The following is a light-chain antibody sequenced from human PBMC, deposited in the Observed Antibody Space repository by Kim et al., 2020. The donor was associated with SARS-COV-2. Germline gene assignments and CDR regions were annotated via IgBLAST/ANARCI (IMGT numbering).Light chain of an antibody. CDR3: QQRSNWPHT. V-gene: IGKV3-11*01. Sequence: EIVLTQSPATLSLSPGERATLSCRASQSVSSYLAWYQQKPGQAPRLLIYDASNRSTGIPARFSGTGSGTDFTLTISSLEPEDFAIYYCQQRSNWPHTFGQGTRLEIK. CDR2: DAS. J-gene: IGKJ5*01. CDR1: QSVSSY.